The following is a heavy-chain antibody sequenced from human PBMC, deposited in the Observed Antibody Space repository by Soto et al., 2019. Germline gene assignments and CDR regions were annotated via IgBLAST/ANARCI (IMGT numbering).Heavy chain of an antibody. V-gene: IGHV3-73*01. Sequence: GGSLRLSCAASGFTFSGSAMHWVRQASGKGLEWVGRIRSKANSYATAYAASVKGRFTISRDDSKNTAYLQMNSLKTEDTAVYYCTRQSTYQLNTEESDYYYGMDVWGQGTTVTVSS. CDR1: GFTFSGSA. CDR3: TRQSTYQLNTEESDYYYGMDV. D-gene: IGHD2-2*01. J-gene: IGHJ6*02. CDR2: IRSKANSYAT.